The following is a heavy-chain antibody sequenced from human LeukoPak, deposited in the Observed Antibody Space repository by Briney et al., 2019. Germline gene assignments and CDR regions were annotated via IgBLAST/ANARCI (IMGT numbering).Heavy chain of an antibody. V-gene: IGHV1-69*04. CDR2: IIPILGIA. CDR1: GGTFSCYA. D-gene: IGHD3-22*01. CDR3: ASTMIGEGYFDY. Sequence: ASVKVSCKASGGTFSCYAISWVRQAPGQGLEWMGRIIPILGIANYAQKFQGRVTITADKSTSTAYMELSSLRSEDTAVYYCASTMIGEGYFDYWGQGTLVTVSS. J-gene: IGHJ4*02.